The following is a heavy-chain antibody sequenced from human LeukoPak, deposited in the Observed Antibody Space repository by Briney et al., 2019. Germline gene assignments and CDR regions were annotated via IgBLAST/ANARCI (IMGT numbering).Heavy chain of an antibody. V-gene: IGHV1-69*05. D-gene: IGHD2-21*02. CDR2: IIPIFGTA. CDR1: GGTFSSYA. Sequence: SVKVSCKASGGTFSSYAISWVRQAPGQGLEWMGRIIPIFGTANYAQKFQGRVTVTTDESTSTAYMELSSLRSEDTAVYYCARDSSPEYCGGDCSSYYFDYWGQGTLVAVSS. CDR3: ARDSSPEYCGGDCSSYYFDY. J-gene: IGHJ4*02.